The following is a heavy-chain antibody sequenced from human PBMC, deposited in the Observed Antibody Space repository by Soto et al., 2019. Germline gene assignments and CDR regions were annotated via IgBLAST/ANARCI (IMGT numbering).Heavy chain of an antibody. CDR2: INDSTGT. V-gene: IGHV4-34*01. D-gene: IGHD3-10*01. CDR3: ARGPGVLLWFGELTPRFRNDPYYYYYSVDV. J-gene: IGHJ6*03. CDR1: GGSFTGYY. Sequence: SSETLSLTWAVYGGSFTGYYWNWIRQPPGKGLEWVGEINDSTGTSYNPALKSRLTISMDTSKNQFSLKLSSVTAADTAVYYCARGPGVLLWFGELTPRFRNDPYYYYYSVDVWGKGTTVTVSS.